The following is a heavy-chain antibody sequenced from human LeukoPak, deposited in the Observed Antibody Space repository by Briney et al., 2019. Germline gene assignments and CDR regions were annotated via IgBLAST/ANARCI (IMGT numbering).Heavy chain of an antibody. CDR3: ARGNIVVVVAASFDP. Sequence: PGGSLRLSCAASGFIFSSYSMNWVRQAPGKGLEWVSSISSSSSYIYYADSVKGRFTISRDNAKNSLYLQMNSLRAEDTAVYYCARGNIVVVVAASFDPWGQGTLVTVSS. CDR1: GFIFSSYS. V-gene: IGHV3-21*01. D-gene: IGHD2-15*01. J-gene: IGHJ5*02. CDR2: ISSSSSYI.